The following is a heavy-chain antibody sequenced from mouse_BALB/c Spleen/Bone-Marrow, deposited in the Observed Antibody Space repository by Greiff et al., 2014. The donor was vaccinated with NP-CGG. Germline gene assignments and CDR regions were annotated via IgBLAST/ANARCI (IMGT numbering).Heavy chain of an antibody. Sequence: VQLQQSGSELVRPGASVKISCKASGYTSTDYNIYWVKQSHGKSLEWIGYIYPYSGGTGYNQKFKSKATLTVDNSSTTAYMELRSLTSEDSAVYYCARGNWDSAYWGQGTLVTVST. V-gene: IGHV1S29*02. CDR2: IYPYSGGT. CDR1: GYTSTDYN. J-gene: IGHJ3*01. D-gene: IGHD4-1*01. CDR3: ARGNWDSAY.